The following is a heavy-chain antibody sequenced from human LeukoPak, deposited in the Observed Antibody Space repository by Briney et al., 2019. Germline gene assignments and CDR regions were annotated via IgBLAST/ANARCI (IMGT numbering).Heavy chain of an antibody. CDR1: GGSISSGGYY. Sequence: SETLSLTCTVSGGSISSGGYYWSWIRQPPGKGLEWIGYIYHSGSTYYNPSLKSRVTISVDRSKNQFSLKLSSVTAADTAVYYCARGLSSRGIVVVIDYWGQGTLVTVSS. J-gene: IGHJ4*02. V-gene: IGHV4-30-2*01. CDR2: IYHSGST. CDR3: ARGLSSRGIVVVIDY. D-gene: IGHD3-22*01.